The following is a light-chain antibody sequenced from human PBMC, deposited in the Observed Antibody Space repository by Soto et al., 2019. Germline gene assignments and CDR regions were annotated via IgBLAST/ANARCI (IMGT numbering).Light chain of an antibody. J-gene: IGKJ3*01. CDR2: DAS. Sequence: EIVLTQSPDTLSLSPGERATLSCRASQSVSNTYLAWYQQKPGQAPRLLIYDASSRATGIPDRFSGSGSGTDLTLTISRLEPEDFAVYYCQQYGRSAGLFTFGPGTKVDIK. V-gene: IGKV3-20*01. CDR1: QSVSNTY. CDR3: QQYGRSAGLFT.